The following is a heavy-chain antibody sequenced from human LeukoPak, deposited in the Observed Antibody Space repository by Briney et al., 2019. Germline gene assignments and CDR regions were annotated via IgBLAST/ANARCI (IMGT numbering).Heavy chain of an antibody. CDR3: ARLRVAVAGFDY. CDR2: IYYSGST. V-gene: IGHV4-59*01. Sequence: SETLSLTCTVSADSISSYYWSWIRQPPGKGLEWIGSIYYSGSTNYNPSLKSRVTISVDTSKNQFSLKLSSVTAADTAVYYCARLRVAVAGFDYWGQGTLVTVSS. D-gene: IGHD6-19*01. J-gene: IGHJ4*02. CDR1: ADSISSYY.